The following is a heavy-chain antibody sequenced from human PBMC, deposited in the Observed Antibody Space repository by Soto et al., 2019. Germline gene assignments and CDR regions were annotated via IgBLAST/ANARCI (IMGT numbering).Heavy chain of an antibody. J-gene: IGHJ4*02. Sequence: ESGGGVVQPGRSLRLSCAASGFTFSTYGMHWVRQAPGKGLEWVAVIWYDGSNQYYADSVKGRFTISRDNSKNTLYLQMNSLRAEDTAMYYCARDQIAAAGTRFDCWGQGTLVTVSS. CDR1: GFTFSTYG. CDR2: IWYDGSNQ. CDR3: ARDQIAAAGTRFDC. V-gene: IGHV3-33*01. D-gene: IGHD6-13*01.